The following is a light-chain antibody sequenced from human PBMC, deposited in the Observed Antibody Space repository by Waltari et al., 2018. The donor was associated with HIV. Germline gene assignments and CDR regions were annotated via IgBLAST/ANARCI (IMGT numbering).Light chain of an antibody. Sequence: SVLAQPPSVSGTPGQGVTISCSGSNSNIGSNHVYWYRQLPGSAPPLLIFNNNQRPSGVSDRFSGSKSGTSASLAISGLRSEDEADYYCAAWDDSLSAVVFGGGTKLTVL. J-gene: IGLJ2*01. CDR3: AAWDDSLSAVV. V-gene: IGLV1-47*01. CDR2: NNN. CDR1: NSNIGSNH.